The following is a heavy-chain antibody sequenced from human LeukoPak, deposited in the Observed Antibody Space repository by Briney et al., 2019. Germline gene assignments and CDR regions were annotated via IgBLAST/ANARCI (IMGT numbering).Heavy chain of an antibody. Sequence: SETLSLTCTVSGGSISSYYWSWIRQPAGKGLEWIGRIYTSGSTNYNPSLKSRVTMSVDTSKNQFSLKLSSVTAADTAVYYCARRWYSSRWYRASHVDYWGQGTLVTVSS. J-gene: IGHJ4*02. CDR2: IYTSGST. CDR3: ARRWYSSRWYRASHVDY. V-gene: IGHV4-4*07. CDR1: GGSISSYY. D-gene: IGHD6-13*01.